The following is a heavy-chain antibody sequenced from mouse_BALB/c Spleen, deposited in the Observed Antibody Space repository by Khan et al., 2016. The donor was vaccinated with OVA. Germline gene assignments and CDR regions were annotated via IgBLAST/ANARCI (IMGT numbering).Heavy chain of an antibody. D-gene: IGHD2-3*01. V-gene: IGHV2-6-1*01. Sequence: QVHMKQSGPGLVAPSQSLSITCTISGFSLTSYGVHWVRQPPGKGLEWLVVIWSDGSTTYNSALKSRLSISKDTSKSQVFLKMNSHQTDDKDKNYCARHDGYAHYYAMDYWGQGTSVTVSS. CDR1: GFSLTSYG. CDR3: ARHDGYAHYYAMDY. J-gene: IGHJ4*01. CDR2: IWSDGST.